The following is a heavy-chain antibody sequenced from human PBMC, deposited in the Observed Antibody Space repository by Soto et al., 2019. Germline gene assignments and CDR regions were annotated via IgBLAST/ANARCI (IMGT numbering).Heavy chain of an antibody. CDR2: ISYDGSNK. Sequence: GGSLRLSCAASGFTFSSYAMHWVRQAPGKGLEWVAVISYDGSNKYYADSVKGRFTISRDNSKNTLYLQMNSLRAEDTAVYYCARDHDIVVVPAAMVMDVWGQGTTVTVSS. CDR1: GFTFSSYA. CDR3: ARDHDIVVVPAAMVMDV. J-gene: IGHJ6*02. D-gene: IGHD2-2*01. V-gene: IGHV3-30-3*01.